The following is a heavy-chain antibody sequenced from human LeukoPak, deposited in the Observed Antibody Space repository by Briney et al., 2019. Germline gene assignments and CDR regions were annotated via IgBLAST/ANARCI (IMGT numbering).Heavy chain of an antibody. CDR3: ARGYEMTVLDY. CDR1: GGTFSSYA. Sequence: GASVKVSCKASGGTFSSYAISWVRQAPGQGLEWMGGVIPILGTANYAQKFQGRVTITADESTSTAYMELSSLRSEDTAVYYCARGYEMTVLDYWGQGTLVTVSS. CDR2: VIPILGTA. J-gene: IGHJ4*02. V-gene: IGHV1-69*13. D-gene: IGHD5-24*01.